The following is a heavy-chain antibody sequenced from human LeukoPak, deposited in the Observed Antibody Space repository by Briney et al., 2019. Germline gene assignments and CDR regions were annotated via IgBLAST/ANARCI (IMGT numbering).Heavy chain of an antibody. CDR3: ARDKVGATLSWSDP. CDR2: IYHSGST. CDR1: GYSISSGYY. J-gene: IGHJ5*02. Sequence: SETLSLTCTVSGYSISSGYYWGWIRQPPGKGLEWIGSIYHSGSTYYNPSLKSRVTISVDTSKNQFSLKLSSVTAADTAVYYCARDKVGATLSWSDPWGQGTLVTVSS. V-gene: IGHV4-38-2*02. D-gene: IGHD1-26*01.